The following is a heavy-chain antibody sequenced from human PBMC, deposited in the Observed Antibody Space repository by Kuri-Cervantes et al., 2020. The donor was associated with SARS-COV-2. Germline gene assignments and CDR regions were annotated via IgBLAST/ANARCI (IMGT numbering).Heavy chain of an antibody. J-gene: IGHJ4*02. CDR3: TTVTPTSVFDL. CDR2: IYYSGSV. CDR1: GGSISSSY. D-gene: IGHD4-17*01. Sequence: ESLKISCTVSGGSISSSYWSWIRQPPGKGLEWIGYIYYSGSVSYNPSLMSRVTISVDTSKNQFSLRLTSVTAADTAVYYCTTVTPTSVFDLWGQGTLVTVSS. V-gene: IGHV4-59*01.